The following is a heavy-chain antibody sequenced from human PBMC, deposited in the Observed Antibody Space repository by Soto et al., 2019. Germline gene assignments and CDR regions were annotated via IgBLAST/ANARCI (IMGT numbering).Heavy chain of an antibody. J-gene: IGHJ3*02. CDR2: VSGSGGST. Sequence: GGSLRLSCAASGFTFSSYAMSWFRQAPGKGLEWVSGVSGSGGSTYCVDSVKGRFTISRDNSKNTLYLQMNSLRAEDTAVYYCAKDFGYNYGYDAFDIWGQGTIVTVSS. V-gene: IGHV3-23*01. D-gene: IGHD5-18*01. CDR3: AKDFGYNYGYDAFDI. CDR1: GFTFSSYA.